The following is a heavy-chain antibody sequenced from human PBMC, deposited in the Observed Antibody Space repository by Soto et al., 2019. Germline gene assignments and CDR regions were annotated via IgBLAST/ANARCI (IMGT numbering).Heavy chain of an antibody. CDR1: GGSISSGGYY. J-gene: IGHJ5*02. D-gene: IGHD2-21*01. Sequence: QLQLQESGPGLVKPSQTLSLTCTVSGGSISSGGYYWSWIRQHPGKGLAWIGYIYYSGSTYYNPSRKSRVTISVDTSKNQFALKLSSVTAADTAVYYCATHIPNWFDPWGQGTLVTVSS. CDR3: ATHIPNWFDP. V-gene: IGHV4-31*03. CDR2: IYYSGST.